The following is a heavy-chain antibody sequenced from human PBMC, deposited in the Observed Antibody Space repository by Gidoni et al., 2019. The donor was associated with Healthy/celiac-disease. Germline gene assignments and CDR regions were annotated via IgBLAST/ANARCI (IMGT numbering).Heavy chain of an antibody. CDR3: TTSELDFWSGLPPFDY. CDR2: IKSKTDGGTT. Sequence: EVQLVESGGGLVKPGGSLRLSCAASGFTFSNAWMSWVRQAPGKGLEWVGRIKSKTDGGTTDYAAPVKGRFTISRDDSKNTLYLQMNSLKTEDTAVYYCTTSELDFWSGLPPFDYWGQGTLVTVSS. D-gene: IGHD3-3*01. J-gene: IGHJ4*02. V-gene: IGHV3-15*01. CDR1: GFTFSNAW.